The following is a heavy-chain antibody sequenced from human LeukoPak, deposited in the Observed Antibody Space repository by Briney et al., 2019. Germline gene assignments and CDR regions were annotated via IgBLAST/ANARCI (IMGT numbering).Heavy chain of an antibody. V-gene: IGHV3-74*01. CDR3: ARGGSSGYAY. CDR1: RFTLSSYW. CDR2: TNSDGSYT. Sequence: PGGSLRLSCVASRFTLSSYWMNWVRHAPGKGLVWVARTNSDGSYTDYADSVKGRFIISRDNAKNTLYLQMNSLRAEDTAVYSCARGGSSGYAYWGQGTLVTDSS. D-gene: IGHD3-22*01. J-gene: IGHJ4*02.